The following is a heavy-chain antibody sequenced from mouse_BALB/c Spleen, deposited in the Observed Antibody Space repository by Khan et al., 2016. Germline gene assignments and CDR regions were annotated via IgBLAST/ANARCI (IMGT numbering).Heavy chain of an antibody. V-gene: IGHV9-3-1*01. CDR3: ARWYYYGRSSHWYFDV. CDR2: INTYTGEP. J-gene: IGHJ1*01. Sequence: QFQLVQSGPELKKPGETVKISCKASGYTFTNYGMNWVKQAPGKGLKWMGWINTYTGEPTYADDFKGRFAFSLETSASTAYLQIKNLKNEDTATYFCARWYYYGRSSHWYFDVWCAGTTVTVSS. CDR1: GYTFTNYG. D-gene: IGHD1-1*01.